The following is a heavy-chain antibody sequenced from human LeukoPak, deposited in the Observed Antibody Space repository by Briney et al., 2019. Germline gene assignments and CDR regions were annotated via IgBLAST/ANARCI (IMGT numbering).Heavy chain of an antibody. J-gene: IGHJ4*02. Sequence: GGSLRLSCAASGFTFSSYSMNWVRQAPGKGLEWVSFITSSSSYIYYADSVKGRFTISRDNAKNSLYLQMNSLRAEDTAVYYCARDPVTYDSSGSFDYWGQGTLVTVSS. CDR2: ITSSSSYI. CDR1: GFTFSSYS. CDR3: ARDPVTYDSSGSFDY. V-gene: IGHV3-21*01. D-gene: IGHD3-22*01.